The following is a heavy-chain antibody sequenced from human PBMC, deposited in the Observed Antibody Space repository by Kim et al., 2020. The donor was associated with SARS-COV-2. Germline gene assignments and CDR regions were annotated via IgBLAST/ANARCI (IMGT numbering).Heavy chain of an antibody. CDR2: FDPEDGET. CDR1: GYTLTELS. Sequence: ASVKVSCKVSGYTLTELSMHWVRQAPGKGLEWMGGFDPEDGETIYAQKFQGRVTMTEDTSTDTAYMELSSLRSEDTAVYYCATPGLVRDKEYYYYYGMDVWGQGTTVTVSS. J-gene: IGHJ6*02. CDR3: ATPGLVRDKEYYYYYGMDV. D-gene: IGHD2-8*02. V-gene: IGHV1-24*01.